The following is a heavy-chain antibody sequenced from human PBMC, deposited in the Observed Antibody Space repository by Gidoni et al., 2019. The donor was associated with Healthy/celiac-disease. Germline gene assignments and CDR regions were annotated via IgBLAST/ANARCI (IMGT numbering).Heavy chain of an antibody. Sequence: QVQLVESGGGVVQPGRSLRLSCAASGFTFSSYGMHWVRQAPGKGLEWVAVISYDGSNKYYADSVKGRFTISRDNSKNTLYLQMNSLRAEDTAVYYCAKDSYYYGSGSPSYWGQGTLVTVSS. CDR2: ISYDGSNK. J-gene: IGHJ4*02. V-gene: IGHV3-30*18. D-gene: IGHD3-10*01. CDR1: GFTFSSYG. CDR3: AKDSYYYGSGSPSY.